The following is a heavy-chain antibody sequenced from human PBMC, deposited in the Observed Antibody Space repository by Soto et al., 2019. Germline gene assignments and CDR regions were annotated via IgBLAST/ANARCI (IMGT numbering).Heavy chain of an antibody. V-gene: IGHV1-18*01. CDR2: ISAYNGNT. CDR1: GYTFISYG. Sequence: ASVKVSCKASGYTFISYGISWVRQAPGQGLEWMGWISAYNGNTNYAQKLQGRVTMTTDTSTSTAYMELRSLRSDDTAVYYCARDGTEYYDFWSGYYTSFRWFDPWGQGTLVTVSS. CDR3: ARDGTEYYDFWSGYYTSFRWFDP. D-gene: IGHD3-3*01. J-gene: IGHJ5*02.